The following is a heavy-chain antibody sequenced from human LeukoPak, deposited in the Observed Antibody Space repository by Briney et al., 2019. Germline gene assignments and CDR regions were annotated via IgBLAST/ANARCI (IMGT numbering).Heavy chain of an antibody. Sequence: PGGSLRLSCAASGFTFSSYNMNWVRQAPGKGLEWVSYISNNGGSKYYADSVKGRFTISRDNAKNSLYLQMNSLRAEDTAVYYCARALSRDSSGYSYYFDYWGQGTLVTVSS. CDR2: ISNNGGSK. D-gene: IGHD3-22*01. CDR3: ARALSRDSSGYSYYFDY. J-gene: IGHJ4*02. V-gene: IGHV3-48*01. CDR1: GFTFSSYN.